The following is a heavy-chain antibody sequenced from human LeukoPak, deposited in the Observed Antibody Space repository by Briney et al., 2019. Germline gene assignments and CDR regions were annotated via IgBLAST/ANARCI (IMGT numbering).Heavy chain of an antibody. CDR3: ARVRCSGGSCYTGFDY. V-gene: IGHV1-2*02. CDR1: GYTFTGYY. J-gene: IGHJ4*02. CDR2: INPNSGGT. Sequence: ASVKVSCKASGYTFTGYYMHWVRQAPRQGLEWMGWINPNSGGTNYAQKFQGRVTMTRDTSISTAYMELSRLRSDDTAVYYCARVRCSGGSCYTGFDYWGQGTLVTVSS. D-gene: IGHD2-15*01.